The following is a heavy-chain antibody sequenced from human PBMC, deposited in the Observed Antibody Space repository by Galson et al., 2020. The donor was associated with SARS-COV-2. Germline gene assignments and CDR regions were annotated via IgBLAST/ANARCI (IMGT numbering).Heavy chain of an antibody. Sequence: GGSLRLSCVASGFTFNYYAMSWVRQAPGRGLEWVSSIGGRGDRTYYADSVQGRFTISRDNSKNTLYLQVNSLKVEDTAVYYCAKDWVGAMMPPYIDHWGQGTLVTVSS. J-gene: IGHJ4*02. CDR2: IGGRGDRT. CDR3: AKDWVGAMMPPYIDH. V-gene: IGHV3-23*01. D-gene: IGHD1-26*01. CDR1: GFTFNYYA.